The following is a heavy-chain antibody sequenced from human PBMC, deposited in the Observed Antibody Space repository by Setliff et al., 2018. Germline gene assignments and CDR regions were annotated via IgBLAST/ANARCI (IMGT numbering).Heavy chain of an antibody. CDR3: TTDRAGCYGTTCFNAFEI. CDR2: IKSKTDGGSI. J-gene: IGHJ3*02. D-gene: IGHD2-2*01. Sequence: GESLKISCAVSGFTFSYAWMHWVRQAPGKGLEWVGRIKSKTDGGSIDYAAPVKDRFTISRDDSKATLYLYMDSLKTEDTAVYYCTTDRAGCYGTTCFNAFEIWGHGTMVTVSS. V-gene: IGHV3-15*07. CDR1: GFTFSYAW.